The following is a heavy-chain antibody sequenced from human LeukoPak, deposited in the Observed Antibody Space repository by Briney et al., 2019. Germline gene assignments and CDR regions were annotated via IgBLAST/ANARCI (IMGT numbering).Heavy chain of an antibody. D-gene: IGHD3-10*01. CDR1: GFTVSSNF. CDR3: ARGGDSLHY. CDR2: IYSGGST. V-gene: IGHV3-66*01. J-gene: IGHJ4*02. Sequence: GGSLRLSCAASGFTVSSNFMTWVRQAPGKGLEWVSVIYSGGSTYYADSVKDRFTISRDNSKNMLFLQMNSLRAEDTAVYYCARGGDSLHYWGQGTLVTVSS.